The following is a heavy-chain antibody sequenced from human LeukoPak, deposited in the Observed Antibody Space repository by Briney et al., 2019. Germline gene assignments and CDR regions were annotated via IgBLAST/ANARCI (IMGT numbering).Heavy chain of an antibody. V-gene: IGHV3-7*03. CDR3: ARDKLEAAVTGTSFDY. CDR1: GFTFSSYW. J-gene: IGHJ4*02. Sequence: GGSLRLSCAVSGFTFSSYWMSWVRQAPGKGLEWVANIKHDGGERYYVDSVKGRFTISRDNAKDSLYLQMDSLRAEDTAVCYCARDKLEAAVTGTSFDYWGQGTLVTVSS. D-gene: IGHD1-1*01. CDR2: IKHDGGER.